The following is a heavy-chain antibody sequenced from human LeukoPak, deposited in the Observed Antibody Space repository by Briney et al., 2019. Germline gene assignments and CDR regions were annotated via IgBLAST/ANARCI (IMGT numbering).Heavy chain of an antibody. CDR1: GYTFTSYY. D-gene: IGHD5-18*01. Sequence: ASVKVSCKASGYTFTSYYMHWVRQAPGQGLEWMGIINHSGGSTSYAQKFQGRVTMTRDTSTSTVYMELSSLRSEDTAVYYCARDLSGYSYGNYFDYWGQGTLVTVSS. V-gene: IGHV1-46*01. CDR3: ARDLSGYSYGNYFDY. CDR2: INHSGGST. J-gene: IGHJ4*02.